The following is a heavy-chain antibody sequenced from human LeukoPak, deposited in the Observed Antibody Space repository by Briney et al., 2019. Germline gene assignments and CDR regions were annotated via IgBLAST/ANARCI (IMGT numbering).Heavy chain of an antibody. CDR3: AKDRSPYDFWSRDAFDI. CDR2: ISGSGGST. CDR1: GFTFTNAW. J-gene: IGHJ3*02. D-gene: IGHD3-3*01. Sequence: PGGSLRLSCAASGFTFTNAWMNWVRQAPGKGLEWVSAISGSGGSTYYADSVKGRFTISRDNSKNTLYLQMNSLRAEDTAVYYCAKDRSPYDFWSRDAFDIWGQGTMDTVSS. V-gene: IGHV3-23*01.